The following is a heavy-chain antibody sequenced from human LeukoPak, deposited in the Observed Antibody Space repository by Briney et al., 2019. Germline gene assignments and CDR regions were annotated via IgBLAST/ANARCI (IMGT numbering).Heavy chain of an antibody. Sequence: ASVKVSCKASGYTFSKYYIHWVRQAPGQGLEWMAMINPSDGATTYAQRFQGRVTMTTDMSTTTVNMDLRSLRSEDTAVYFCARGHGGALRWSLGGFFASYYTYYYMDVWGRGTTVTVSS. V-gene: IGHV1-46*01. J-gene: IGHJ6*03. CDR3: ARGHGGALRWSLGGFFASYYTYYYMDV. CDR1: GYTFSKYY. CDR2: INPSDGAT. D-gene: IGHD3-16*01.